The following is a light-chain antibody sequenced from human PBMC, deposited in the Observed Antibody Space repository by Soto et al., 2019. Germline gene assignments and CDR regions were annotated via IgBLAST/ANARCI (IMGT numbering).Light chain of an antibody. Sequence: QLVLTQSSSASASLGSSVKLTCTLSSGHNNYIIAWHQQQPGQAPRFLMKVDGSGSYDKGSGVPDRFSGSSSGPDRYLTISNLQFEDEADYFCETWASNHSFGGGTKLTVL. CDR2: VDGSGSY. CDR3: ETWASNHS. V-gene: IGLV4-60*02. CDR1: SGHNNYI. J-gene: IGLJ3*02.